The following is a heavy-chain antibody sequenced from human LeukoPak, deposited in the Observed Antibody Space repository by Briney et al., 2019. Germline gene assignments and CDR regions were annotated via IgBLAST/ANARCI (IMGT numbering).Heavy chain of an antibody. J-gene: IGHJ5*02. CDR3: ARDIVVTAIGGRWFDP. D-gene: IGHD2-21*02. CDR2: MNPNNGNT. Sequence: ASVKVSCKASGFTFTSYDINWVRQASGQGLEWMGWMNPNNGNTGYAQKFQGRVTMTRDTSISTAYMELSRLRSDDTAVYYCARDIVVTAIGGRWFDPWGQGTLVTVSS. V-gene: IGHV1-8*01. CDR1: GFTFTSYD.